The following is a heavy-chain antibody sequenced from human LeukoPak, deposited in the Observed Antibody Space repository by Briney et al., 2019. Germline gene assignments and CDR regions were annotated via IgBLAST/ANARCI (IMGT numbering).Heavy chain of an antibody. V-gene: IGHV4-59*01. CDR1: GGSISSYY. J-gene: IGHJ4*02. CDR3: ARQRRTVTTGWYFDY. CDR2: IYYSGST. D-gene: IGHD4-17*01. Sequence: KPSETLSLTCTVSGGSISSYYWSWIRQPPGKGLEWIGYIYYSGSTNYNPSLKSRVTISVDTSKNQFSLKLSSVTAADTAMYYCARQRRTVTTGWYFDYWGQGTLVTVSS.